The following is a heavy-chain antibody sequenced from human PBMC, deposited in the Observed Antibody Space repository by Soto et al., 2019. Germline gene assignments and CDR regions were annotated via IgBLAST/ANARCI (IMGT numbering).Heavy chain of an antibody. CDR1: KFTFSTYA. Sequence: GGSLRLSCAASKFTFSTYAMTWVRQAPGKGLEWVSAISGSGGSTYYADSVKGRFTISRDNSKNTLYLQMNSLRAEDTAVYFCAKIYDTSGYYYGHWGQGTLVTVSS. D-gene: IGHD3-22*01. J-gene: IGHJ1*01. CDR3: AKIYDTSGYYYGH. CDR2: ISGSGGST. V-gene: IGHV3-23*01.